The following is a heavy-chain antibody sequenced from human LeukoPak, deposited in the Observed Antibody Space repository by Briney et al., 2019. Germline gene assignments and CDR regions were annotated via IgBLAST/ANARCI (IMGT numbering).Heavy chain of an antibody. D-gene: IGHD1-26*01. CDR2: INHSGGT. J-gene: IGHJ6*03. V-gene: IGHV4-34*01. CDR3: ARGRKLHSRTLLYYYYYYMDV. Sequence: SETLSLTCTVSGGSISSYYWSWIRQPPGKGLEWIGEINHSGGTNYNPSLKSRVTISVDTSKNQFSLKLSSVTAADTAVYYCARGRKLHSRTLLYYYYYYMDVWGKGTTVTVSS. CDR1: GGSISSYY.